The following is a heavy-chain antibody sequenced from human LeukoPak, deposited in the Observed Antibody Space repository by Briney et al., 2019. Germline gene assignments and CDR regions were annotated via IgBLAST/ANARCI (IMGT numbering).Heavy chain of an antibody. Sequence: PGGSLRLSCVASGGTFSSYGMHWVRQAPGKGLEWVAFIRYDGSSKDYVDSVKGRFTISRDNSKNTVDLQMDSLREENTAVYYCAKVENRDSSSYYDSWGQGTLVTVSS. CDR3: AKVENRDSSSYYDS. CDR2: IRYDGSSK. V-gene: IGHV3-30*02. CDR1: GGTFSSYG. D-gene: IGHD3-22*01. J-gene: IGHJ4*02.